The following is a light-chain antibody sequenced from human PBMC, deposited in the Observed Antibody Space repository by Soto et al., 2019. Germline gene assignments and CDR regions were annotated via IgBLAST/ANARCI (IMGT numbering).Light chain of an antibody. Sequence: QSALTQPASVSGSPGQSIAISCTGTSSDVGGYNYVSWYQQHPGKDPKLMVYDVSNRPSGVSNRFSGSKSGNTASLTISGLQAEDEADYYCSSYTSSSTYVFGTWTKLTV. J-gene: IGLJ1*01. CDR1: SSDVGGYNY. CDR2: DVS. CDR3: SSYTSSSTYV. V-gene: IGLV2-14*01.